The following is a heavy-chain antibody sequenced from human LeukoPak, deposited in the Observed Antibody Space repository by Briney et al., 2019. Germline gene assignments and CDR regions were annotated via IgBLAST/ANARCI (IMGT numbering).Heavy chain of an antibody. CDR2: INHSGST. CDR3: ASSSGDSSGYHKSYYFDY. CDR1: GGSISSGGYY. Sequence: SETLSLTCTVSGGSISSGGYYWSWLRQPPGQGLEWIGEINHSGSTNYNPSLKSRVTISVDTSKNQFSLKLSSVTAADTAVYYCASSSGDSSGYHKSYYFDYWGQGTLVTVSS. D-gene: IGHD3-22*01. V-gene: IGHV4-39*07. J-gene: IGHJ4*02.